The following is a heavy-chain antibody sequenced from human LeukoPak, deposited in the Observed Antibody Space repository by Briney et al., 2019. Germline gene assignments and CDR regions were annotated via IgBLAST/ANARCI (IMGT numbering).Heavy chain of an antibody. J-gene: IGHJ4*02. CDR1: GFTFSSYT. V-gene: IGHV3-23*01. Sequence: PGGSLRLSCAASGFTFSSYTMNWVRQAPGKGLEWVSAISGSGGSTYYADSVKGRFTISRDNSKNTLYLQMNSLRAEDTAVYYCAKAGSGYCSSTSCPNYFDYWGQGTLVTVSS. CDR2: ISGSGGST. D-gene: IGHD2-2*01. CDR3: AKAGSGYCSSTSCPNYFDY.